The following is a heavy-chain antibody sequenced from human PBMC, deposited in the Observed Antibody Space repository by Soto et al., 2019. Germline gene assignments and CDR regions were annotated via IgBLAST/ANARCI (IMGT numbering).Heavy chain of an antibody. Sequence: QVLLMQSGAEVKKPGSSVKVSCTSSGGPFSSYGISWVRQVPAQGLEWLGGIIPLFGTPSYARKFQDRLTISADESTTTAYMELSSLTSEDTAMYFCARDGTIQMANFDFWGQGTLVTVSS. D-gene: IGHD1-1*01. CDR3: ARDGTIQMANFDF. V-gene: IGHV1-69*01. CDR2: IIPLFGTP. CDR1: GGPFSSYG. J-gene: IGHJ4*02.